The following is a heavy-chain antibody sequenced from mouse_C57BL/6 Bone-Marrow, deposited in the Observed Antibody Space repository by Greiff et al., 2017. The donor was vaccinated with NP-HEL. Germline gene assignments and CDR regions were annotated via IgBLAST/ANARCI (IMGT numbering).Heavy chain of an antibody. J-gene: IGHJ1*03. V-gene: IGHV1-81*01. CDR2: IYPRSGNT. CDR3: ARRGGTTTVVPNWYFDV. D-gene: IGHD1-1*01. Sequence: QVQLQQSGAELARPGASVKLSCKASGYTFTSYGISWVKQRTGQGLEWIGEIYPRSGNTYYNEKFKGKATLTADKSSSTAYMELRSLTSEDSAVYFCARRGGTTTVVPNWYFDVWGTGTTVTVSS. CDR1: GYTFTSYG.